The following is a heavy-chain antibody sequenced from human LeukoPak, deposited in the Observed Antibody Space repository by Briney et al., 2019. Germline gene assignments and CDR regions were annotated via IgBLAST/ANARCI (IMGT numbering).Heavy chain of an antibody. CDR3: ARDLAVAGPPNYYYYYGMDV. Sequence: ASVKVSCKASGYTFTSYAMNWVRQAPGQGLEWMGWISTNTGNPTYAQGFTGRFVFSLDTSVSTAYLQICSLKAEDTAVYYCARDLAVAGPPNYYYYYGMDVWGQGTTVTVSS. CDR2: ISTNTGNP. V-gene: IGHV7-4-1*01. J-gene: IGHJ6*02. CDR1: GYTFTSYA. D-gene: IGHD6-19*01.